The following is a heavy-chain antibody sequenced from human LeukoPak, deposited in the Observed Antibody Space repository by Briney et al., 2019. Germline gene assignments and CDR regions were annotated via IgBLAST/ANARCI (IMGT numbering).Heavy chain of an antibody. J-gene: IGHJ4*02. V-gene: IGHV3-30*01. CDR1: GFTFSSYA. D-gene: IGHD2-15*01. CDR2: ISYDGSNK. Sequence: GGSLRLSCAASGFTFSSYAMHWVRQAPGKGLEWVAVISYDGSNKYYADSVKGRFTISRDNSKNTLYLQMNSLRAEDTAVYYCAGAAEGQWQLLDYWGQGTLVTVSS. CDR3: AGAAEGQWQLLDY.